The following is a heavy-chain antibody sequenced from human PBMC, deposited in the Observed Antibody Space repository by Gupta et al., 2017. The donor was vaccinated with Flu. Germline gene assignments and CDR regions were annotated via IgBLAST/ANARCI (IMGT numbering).Heavy chain of an antibody. Sequence: FGFIFDDYAMHWVRQAPGKGLEWVSYISWNGGSVGYADSVKGRFTISRDNAKNSRYLQMNSLRAEDTAMYYCAKDSSTVRSPIFDDWGQGILVTVSS. D-gene: IGHD4-17*01. J-gene: IGHJ4*02. CDR3: AKDSSTVRSPIFDD. V-gene: IGHV3-9*01. CDR1: GFIFDDYA. CDR2: ISWNGGSV.